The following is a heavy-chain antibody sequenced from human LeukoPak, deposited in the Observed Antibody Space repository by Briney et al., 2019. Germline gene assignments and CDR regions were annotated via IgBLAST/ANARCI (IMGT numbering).Heavy chain of an antibody. V-gene: IGHV3-30*02. D-gene: IGHD3-16*02. CDR1: GFTFSSYG. CDR2: IRYDGSNK. J-gene: IGHJ4*02. CDR3: ARVAYDYVWGSYRYHFDY. Sequence: GGSLRLSCAASGFTFSSYGMHWVRQAPGKGLEWVAFIRYDGSNKYYADSVKGRFTISRDNSKNTLYLQMNSLRAEDTALYYCARVAYDYVWGSYRYHFDYWGQGTLVTVSS.